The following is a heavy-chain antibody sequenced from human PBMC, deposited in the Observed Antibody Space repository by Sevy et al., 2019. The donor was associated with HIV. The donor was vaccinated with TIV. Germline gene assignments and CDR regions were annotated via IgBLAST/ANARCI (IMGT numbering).Heavy chain of an antibody. CDR3: ARDRVTYYYDSSGYYTSGYGMDV. CDR2: IYSSVRT. V-gene: IGHV3-53*01. Sequence: GGSLRLSCAASGFTVSDNHMNWVRQAPGKGLEWVSVIYSSVRTDYADSVKGRFTVSRDNSKNTLYLQMNSLRAEDTAVYYCARDRVTYYYDSSGYYTSGYGMDVWGQGTTVTVSS. D-gene: IGHD3-22*01. J-gene: IGHJ6*02. CDR1: GFTVSDNH.